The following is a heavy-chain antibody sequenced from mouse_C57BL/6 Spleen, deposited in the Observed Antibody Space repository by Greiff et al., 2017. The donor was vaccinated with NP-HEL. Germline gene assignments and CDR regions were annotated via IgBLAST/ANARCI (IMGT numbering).Heavy chain of an antibody. V-gene: IGHV1-82*01. CDR3: ARWELRVGYYYAMGY. CDR2: IYPGDGDT. J-gene: IGHJ4*01. D-gene: IGHD3-2*02. CDR1: GYAFSSSW. Sequence: VQLQQSGPELVKPGASVKISCKASGYAFSSSWMNWVKQRPGKGLEWIGRIYPGDGDTNYNGKFKGEATLTADKSSSTAYMQLRSLTSEYAAVYFCARWELRVGYYYAMGYWGQGTAVTVSS.